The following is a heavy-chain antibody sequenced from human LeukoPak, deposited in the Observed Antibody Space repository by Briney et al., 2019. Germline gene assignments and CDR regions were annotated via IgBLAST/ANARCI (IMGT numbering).Heavy chain of an antibody. D-gene: IGHD2-2*01. Sequence: GESLKISFKASGFTFGDYYIGWVRQMPGEGLEWGRMISPGYSATRYNPSFQGQVTFSADKSITTAYLQWSSLKVSDTAMYYCARHRLGYCSSTSCLPLGYFDYWGQGTLVTVSS. J-gene: IGHJ4*02. V-gene: IGHV5-51*01. CDR3: ARHRLGYCSSTSCLPLGYFDY. CDR1: GFTFGDYY. CDR2: ISPGYSAT.